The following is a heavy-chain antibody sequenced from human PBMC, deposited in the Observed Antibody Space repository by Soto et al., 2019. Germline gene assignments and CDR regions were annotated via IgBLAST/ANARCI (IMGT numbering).Heavy chain of an antibody. V-gene: IGHV4-30-2*01. J-gene: IGHJ5*02. D-gene: IGHD4-17*01. CDR2: IYHSGST. CDR1: GGSISSGGYS. CDR3: ARAETTVTSLGWFDP. Sequence: QLQLQESGSGLVKPSQTLSLTCAVSGGSISSGGYSWSWIRQPPRKGLEWIGYIYHSGSTYYNPSLKSRVTISVDRSKNQFSLKLSSVTAADTAVYYCARAETTVTSLGWFDPWGQGTLVTVSS.